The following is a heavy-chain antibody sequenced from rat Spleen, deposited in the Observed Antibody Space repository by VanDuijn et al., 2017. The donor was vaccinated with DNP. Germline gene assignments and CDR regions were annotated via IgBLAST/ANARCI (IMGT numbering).Heavy chain of an antibody. D-gene: IGHD1-4*01. Sequence: EVQLVESGGGLVQPGRSLKLSCAASGFTFSNYGMAWVRQAPTKGLEWVASITNSGGSTYYRDSVKGRFTISRDNAKSTLYLQMDSLRSEDTATYYCTTLPGYGMDAWGQGTSVTVSS. J-gene: IGHJ4*01. CDR3: TTLPGYGMDA. V-gene: IGHV5-27*01. CDR2: ITNSGGST. CDR1: GFTFSNYG.